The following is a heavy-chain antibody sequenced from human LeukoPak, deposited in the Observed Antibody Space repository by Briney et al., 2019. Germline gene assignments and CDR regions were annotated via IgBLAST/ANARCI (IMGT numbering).Heavy chain of an antibody. Sequence: GESLKISCKGSGYSFTSYWIGWVRQMPGKGLECMGIIYPGDSDTRYSPSFQSQVTISADKSISTAYLQWSSLKASDTAMYYCARAYYDFWSGYYPFDYWGQGTLVTVSS. J-gene: IGHJ4*02. D-gene: IGHD3-3*01. CDR3: ARAYYDFWSGYYPFDY. V-gene: IGHV5-51*01. CDR1: GYSFTSYW. CDR2: IYPGDSDT.